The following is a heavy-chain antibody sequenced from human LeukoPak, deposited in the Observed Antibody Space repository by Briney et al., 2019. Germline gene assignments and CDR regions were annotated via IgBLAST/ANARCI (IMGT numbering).Heavy chain of an antibody. CDR3: ARVTSSSYYDFWSGSTPYYFDY. J-gene: IGHJ4*02. CDR1: GFTFSSYS. D-gene: IGHD3-3*01. V-gene: IGHV3-21*01. CDR2: ISSSSSYI. Sequence: GGSLRLSCAASGFTFSSYSMNWVRQAPGKGLEWVSSISSSSSYIYYADSVKGRFTISRDNAKNSLYLQMNSLRAEDTAVYYCARVTSSSYYDFWSGSTPYYFDYWGQGTLVTVSS.